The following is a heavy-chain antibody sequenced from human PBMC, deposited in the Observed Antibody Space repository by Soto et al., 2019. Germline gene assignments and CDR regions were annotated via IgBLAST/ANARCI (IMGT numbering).Heavy chain of an antibody. Sequence: GESLKISCKGSGYSFTSYWIGWVRQMPGKVLDLMGIIYPGDSYTRXXPSFQGQXXISAYKSISTXYLQWXILKASDTAMYYCARLRKYQLPGDYWCQGTLVTVSS. CDR3: ARLRKYQLPGDY. V-gene: IGHV5-51*01. CDR1: GYSFTSYW. J-gene: IGHJ4*02. CDR2: IYPGDSYT. D-gene: IGHD2-2*01.